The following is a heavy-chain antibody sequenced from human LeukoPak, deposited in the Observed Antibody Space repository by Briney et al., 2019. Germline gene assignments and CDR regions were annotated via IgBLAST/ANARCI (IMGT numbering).Heavy chain of an antibody. D-gene: IGHD3-22*01. CDR3: ARGNLYDSSGGYSYSNWIDT. Sequence: ASVKVSCKASGNTFTDYYMHWVRQAPGQGLEWMGIISPFGGSTNYAQKFQGRVTMTRETSTSTVYMELSSLRSEDTAVYYCARGNLYDSSGGYSYSNWIDTWGQGTLVTVSS. V-gene: IGHV1-46*01. CDR2: ISPFGGST. CDR1: GNTFTDYY. J-gene: IGHJ5*02.